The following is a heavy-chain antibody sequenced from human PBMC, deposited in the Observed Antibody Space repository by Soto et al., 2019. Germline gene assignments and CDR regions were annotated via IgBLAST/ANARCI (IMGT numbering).Heavy chain of an antibody. V-gene: IGHV1-69-2*01. CDR3: AIRRAYRNSWYYFDS. D-gene: IGHD1-26*01. Sequence: VKVSCKVSGYTFTDNYIHWVQQVPGKGLEWMGLVDPEDGQTAYAEKFQGGVTLSADTSTDTAYMQLSGLKSEDTAVYYCAIRRAYRNSWYYFDSWGQGTLVTVSS. CDR1: GYTFTDNY. CDR2: VDPEDGQT. J-gene: IGHJ4*02.